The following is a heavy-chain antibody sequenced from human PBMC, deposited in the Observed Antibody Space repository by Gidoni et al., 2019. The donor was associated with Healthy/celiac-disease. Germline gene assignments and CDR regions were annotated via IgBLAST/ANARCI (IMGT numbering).Heavy chain of an antibody. J-gene: IGHJ4*02. CDR2: INHSGST. Sequence: QVQLQQWGAGLLKPSETLSLTCAVYGGSFIGYYWSWIRQPPGKGLEWIGEINHSGSTNYNPSLKSRVTISVDTSKNQFSLKLSSVTAADTAVYYCARGRNRYCSSTSCYARFDYWGQGTLVTVSS. CDR1: GGSFIGYY. V-gene: IGHV4-34*01. D-gene: IGHD2-2*01. CDR3: ARGRNRYCSSTSCYARFDY.